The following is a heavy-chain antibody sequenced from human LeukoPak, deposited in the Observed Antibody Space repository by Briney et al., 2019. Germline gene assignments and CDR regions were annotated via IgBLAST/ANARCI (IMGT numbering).Heavy chain of an antibody. Sequence: PSETLSLTCTVSGGSISSGGYYWSWIRQHPGKGLEWIGYIYYSGSTYYNPSLKSRVTISVDTSKNQFSLKLSSVTAADTAVYYCARGYGYSYLFVYWGQGTLVTVSS. CDR3: ARGYGYSYLFVY. CDR1: GGSISSGGYY. J-gene: IGHJ4*02. D-gene: IGHD5-18*01. CDR2: IYYSGST. V-gene: IGHV4-31*03.